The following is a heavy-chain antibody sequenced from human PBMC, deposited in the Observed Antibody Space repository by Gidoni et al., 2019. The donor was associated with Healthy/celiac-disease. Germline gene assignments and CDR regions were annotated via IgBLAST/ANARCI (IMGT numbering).Heavy chain of an antibody. CDR2: IIPMFGTE. V-gene: IGHV1-69*06. CDR1: PGTFSRSP. CDR3: ARDGRDYDDSSGYYYNWFDP. Sequence: QVQLVQSVAEVTKPASTVTVPCTASPGTFSRSPISWVGQAPGQGLEWMGRIIPMFGTENYAEKVQGRVRSTADKDASTAYMEMSRLRAEETDVYYCARDGRDYDDSSGYYYNWFDPWGQGTLVTVSS. D-gene: IGHD3-22*01. J-gene: IGHJ5*02.